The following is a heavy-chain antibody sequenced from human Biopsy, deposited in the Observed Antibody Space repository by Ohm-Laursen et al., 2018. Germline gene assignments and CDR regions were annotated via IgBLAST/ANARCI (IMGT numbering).Heavy chain of an antibody. J-gene: IGHJ4*01. D-gene: IGHD6-19*01. CDR2: INHRGYT. V-gene: IGHV4-39*07. CDR3: ARSGQWARYYFDY. Sequence: SDTLSLTWAVTGGSISRSSYYWDWIRQPPGKGLEWIGEINHRGYTDYNASLKGRVSISVDTSKNQLSLNLTSVTAADTAVFYCARSGQWARYYFDYWGHGTLVTVSP. CDR1: GGSISRSSYY.